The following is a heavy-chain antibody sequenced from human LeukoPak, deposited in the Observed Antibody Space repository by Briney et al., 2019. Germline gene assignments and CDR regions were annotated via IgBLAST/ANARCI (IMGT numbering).Heavy chain of an antibody. D-gene: IGHD1-26*01. V-gene: IGHV3-23*01. CDR2: ISGSGGST. Sequence: GGSLRLSCAASGFTFSSYAMSWVRQAPGKGLEWVSAISGSGGSTYYADSVKGRFTISRDNSENTRYLQMNSLRAEDTAVYYCAKDRGGSNGDYFDYWGQGTLVTVSS. CDR3: AKDRGGSNGDYFDY. CDR1: GFTFSSYA. J-gene: IGHJ4*02.